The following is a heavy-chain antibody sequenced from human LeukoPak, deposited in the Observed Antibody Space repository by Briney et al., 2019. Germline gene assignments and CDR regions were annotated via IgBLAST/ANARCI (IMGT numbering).Heavy chain of an antibody. CDR2: ISYDGSNE. J-gene: IGHJ4*02. CDR3: AKDSIGSYYSYYFDY. D-gene: IGHD3-10*01. CDR1: GFTFSSYV. V-gene: IGHV3-30*04. Sequence: GRSLRLSCAASGFTFSSYVMHWVRQAPGKGLEWVAIISYDGSNEYYADSVKGRFTISRDNSKNTLYLQMNSLRLEDTALYYCAKDSIGSYYSYYFDYWGQGTLVTVSS.